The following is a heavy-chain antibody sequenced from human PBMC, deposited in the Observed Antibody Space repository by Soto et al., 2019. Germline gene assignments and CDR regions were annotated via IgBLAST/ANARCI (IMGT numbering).Heavy chain of an antibody. CDR2: ISYDGSNK. J-gene: IGHJ1*01. V-gene: IGHV3-30-3*01. D-gene: IGHD6-13*01. Sequence: QVQLVESGGGVVQPGRSLRLSCAASGFTFSSYAMHWVRQAPGKGLEWVAVISYDGSNKYYADSVKGRFTISRDNSKNTLYLQMNSLRAEDTAVYYCARVNSSSWYPPEYFQHWGQGTLVTVSS. CDR1: GFTFSSYA. CDR3: ARVNSSSWYPPEYFQH.